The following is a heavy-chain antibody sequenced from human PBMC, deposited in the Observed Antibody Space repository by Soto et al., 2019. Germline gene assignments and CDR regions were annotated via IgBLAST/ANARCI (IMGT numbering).Heavy chain of an antibody. Sequence: ASVKVSCKASGYTFTSYDINWVRQATGQGLEGMGWMNPNSGNTGYAQKFQGRVTMTRNTSISTAYMELSSLRSADTAVYYCASGGRYYGWGTYRYTGSGCDDYWGQGTLVTVSS. CDR1: GYTFTSYD. D-gene: IGHD3-16*02. J-gene: IGHJ4*01. CDR3: ASGGRYYGWGTYRYTGSGCDDY. V-gene: IGHV1-8*01. CDR2: MNPNSGNT.